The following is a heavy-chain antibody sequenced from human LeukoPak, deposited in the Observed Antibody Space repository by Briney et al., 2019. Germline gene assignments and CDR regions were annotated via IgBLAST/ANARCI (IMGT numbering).Heavy chain of an antibody. CDR2: IYYSGST. V-gene: IGHV4-39*01. CDR3: ARTVNTAFAYYYYYMDV. J-gene: IGHJ6*03. Sequence: SETLSLTCTVSGGSISSSSYYWGWIRQPPGKGLEWIGSIYYSGSTYYNPSLKSRVTISVDTSKNQFSLKLGSVTAADTAVYYCARTVNTAFAYYYYYMDVWGKGTTVTVSS. CDR1: GGSISSSSYY. D-gene: IGHD5-18*01.